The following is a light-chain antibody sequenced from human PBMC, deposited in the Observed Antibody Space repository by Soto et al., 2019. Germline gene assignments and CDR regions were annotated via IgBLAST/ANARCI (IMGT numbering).Light chain of an antibody. CDR1: RSISRY. J-gene: IGKJ5*01. CDR3: QQSYSTSVT. V-gene: IGKV1-39*01. CDR2: AAS. Sequence: DIQMTQSPSSLSASVGDRVNMTCRASRSISRYLSWYQQKPGKAPNLLIYAASSLQSGVPSRFSGAGSGTDFTLTISSLQPEDFATYYCQQSYSTSVTLGQGTRLETK.